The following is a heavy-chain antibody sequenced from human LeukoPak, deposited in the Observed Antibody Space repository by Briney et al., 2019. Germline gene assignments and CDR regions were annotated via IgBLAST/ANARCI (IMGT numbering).Heavy chain of an antibody. CDR1: GFTFASHV. D-gene: IGHD1-1*01. CDR2: ISMNVQTT. Sequence: GGSLRLSCSASGFTFASHVMHWVRQAPGKGLQYVSGISMNVQTTYYAGSVKGRFTISRDSSKNTVYLQMNSLTAEDTAVYYCVREGLERRTNFDYWGQGTLVSVSS. CDR3: VREGLERRTNFDY. V-gene: IGHV3-64D*06. J-gene: IGHJ4*02.